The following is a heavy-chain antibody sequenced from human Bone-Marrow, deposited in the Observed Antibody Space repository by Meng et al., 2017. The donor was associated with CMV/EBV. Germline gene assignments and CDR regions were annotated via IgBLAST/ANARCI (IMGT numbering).Heavy chain of an antibody. CDR3: ARPNVMGTVVVIAYFDY. CDR1: GFTFSSYD. CDR2: IGTAGDT. D-gene: IGHD2-21*01. V-gene: IGHV3-13*01. Sequence: GGSLRLSCAACGFTFSSYDMNWVRQATGKGLEWVSAIGTAGDTYYPGSVKGRFTISRDNSKNTLYLQMNSLRAEDTAVYYCARPNVMGTVVVIAYFDYWGQGTLVTVSS. J-gene: IGHJ4*02.